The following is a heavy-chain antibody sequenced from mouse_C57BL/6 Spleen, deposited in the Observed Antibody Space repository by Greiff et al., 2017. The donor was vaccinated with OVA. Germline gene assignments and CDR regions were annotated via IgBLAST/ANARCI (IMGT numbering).Heavy chain of an antibody. J-gene: IGHJ4*01. CDR2: IDPSDSET. V-gene: IGHV1-52*01. D-gene: IGHD2-1*01. Sequence: VQLQQPGAELVRPGSSVKLSCKASGYTFTSYWLHWVKQRPIQGLEWIGNIDPSDSETHYNQKFKDKATLTVDKSSSTAYMQLSSLTSEDSAVYYCARTIYYGNSYAMDYWGQGTSVTVSS. CDR3: ARTIYYGNSYAMDY. CDR1: GYTFTSYW.